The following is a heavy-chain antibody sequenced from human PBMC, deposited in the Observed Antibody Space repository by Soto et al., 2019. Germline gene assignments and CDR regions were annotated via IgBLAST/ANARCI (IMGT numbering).Heavy chain of an antibody. D-gene: IGHD2-21*02. CDR2: IPQEGSDG. CDR1: GFTLSMYS. J-gene: IGHJ6*02. V-gene: IGHV3-7*03. Sequence: LRLSFEVSGFTLSMYSMTWVRQAPGRGLEWVAKIPQEGSDGHYVDSVKGRFTISRDNAKNSVYLQMNSLRAEDTAVYYCARDQLILPAHDFFYGSDVRGQGAKVTVSS. CDR3: ARDQLILPAHDFFYGSDV.